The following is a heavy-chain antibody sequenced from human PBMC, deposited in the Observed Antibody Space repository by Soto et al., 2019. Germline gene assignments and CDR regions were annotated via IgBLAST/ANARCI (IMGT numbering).Heavy chain of an antibody. D-gene: IGHD3-10*01. CDR1: GFTFSTYG. CDR3: AKGGHGSGKELDY. CDR2: ISYDGSDK. Sequence: QVQLVEYGGDGVQPGRSLRLSCAASGFTFSTYGMHWVRQAPGKGLEWLAAISYDGSDKYYADSVKGRFTISRDNSKKQLYLQINSLRPEDTAVYYCAKGGHGSGKELDYWGQGTLVTVSS. V-gene: IGHV3-30*18. J-gene: IGHJ4*02.